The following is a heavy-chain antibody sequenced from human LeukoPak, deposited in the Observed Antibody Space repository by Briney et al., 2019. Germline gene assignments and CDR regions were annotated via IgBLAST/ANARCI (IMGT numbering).Heavy chain of an antibody. Sequence: GGSLRLSCAASGFTFSNYWMSWVRQAPGKGLEWVANIKQDGSEKYYVDSVKGRFTISRDNAKNSLYLQMNSLRAEDTAVYYCATLPAASKRSYYYYMDVWGKGTTVTVSS. D-gene: IGHD2-2*01. CDR3: ATLPAASKRSYYYYMDV. J-gene: IGHJ6*03. V-gene: IGHV3-7*01. CDR1: GFTFSNYW. CDR2: IKQDGSEK.